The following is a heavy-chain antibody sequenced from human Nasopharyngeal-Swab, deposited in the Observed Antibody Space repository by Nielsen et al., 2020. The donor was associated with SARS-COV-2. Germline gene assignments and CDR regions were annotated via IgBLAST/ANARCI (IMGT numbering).Heavy chain of an antibody. Sequence: GGSLRLSCAASGFTFSSYWMSWVRQAPGKGLEWVANIKQDGSGKYYVDSVKGRFTISRDNAKNSLYLQMNSLRAEDTAVYYCARDVRIFGVVIITYYYYYYMDVWGKGTTVTVSS. V-gene: IGHV3-7*01. CDR3: ARDVRIFGVVIITYYYYYYMDV. CDR2: IKQDGSGK. J-gene: IGHJ6*03. D-gene: IGHD3-3*01. CDR1: GFTFSSYW.